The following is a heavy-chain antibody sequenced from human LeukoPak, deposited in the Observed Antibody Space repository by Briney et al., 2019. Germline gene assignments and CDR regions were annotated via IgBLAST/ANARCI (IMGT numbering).Heavy chain of an antibody. CDR1: GFTFSSYG. CDR3: ARDSVPLYSSGWMDYYYGMDV. J-gene: IGHJ6*02. CDR2: IWYDGSNK. Sequence: GGSLRLSCAASGFTFSSYGMHWVRRAPGKGLEWVAVIWYDGSNKYYADSVKGRFTISRDNSKNTLYLQMNSLRAEDTAVYYCARDSVPLYSSGWMDYYYGMDVWGQGTTVTVSS. D-gene: IGHD6-19*01. V-gene: IGHV3-33*01.